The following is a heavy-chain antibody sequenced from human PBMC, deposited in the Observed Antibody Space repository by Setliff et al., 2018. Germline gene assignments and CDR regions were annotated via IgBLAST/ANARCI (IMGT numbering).Heavy chain of an antibody. CDR1: GYTCTSYA. D-gene: IGHD3-10*01. V-gene: IGHV1-18*01. CDR3: ARPGRGSGRLPYY. J-gene: IGHJ4*02. Sequence: ASVKVSCKASGYTCTSYAMHWVRQAPGQRLEWMGWISAYNGNTNYAQKLQGRVTMTTDTSTSTAYMELRSLRSDDTAVYYRARPGRGSGRLPYYWGQGTLVTVSS. CDR2: ISAYNGNT.